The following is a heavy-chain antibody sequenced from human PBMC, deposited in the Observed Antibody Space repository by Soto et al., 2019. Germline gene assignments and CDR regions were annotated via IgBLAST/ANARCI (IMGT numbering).Heavy chain of an antibody. Sequence: QVQLVQSGAEVKKPGSSVKVSCKASGGTFSSYAISWVRQAPGQGLEWMGGIIPIFGTANYAPKLQGRGTITADEATSTAYMELSSLGSEDPAVYYCARVDYPGYWGQGTLVTVSS. CDR3: ARVDYPGY. CDR2: IIPIFGTA. J-gene: IGHJ4*02. V-gene: IGHV1-69*12. D-gene: IGHD3-16*01. CDR1: GGTFSSYA.